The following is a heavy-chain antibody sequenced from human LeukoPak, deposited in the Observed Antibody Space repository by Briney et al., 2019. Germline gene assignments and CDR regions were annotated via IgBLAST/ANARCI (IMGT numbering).Heavy chain of an antibody. Sequence: SDTLSLPCTFSGGSLSGPFWSWFRRPQGKGLENIGYIHSSGSTNYNPSYKSRVTVSLELSKNQFSLSLSSVTAADTAVYYCARDPGDTDWYNFDFWGQGILVTVSS. CDR1: GGSLSGPF. J-gene: IGHJ4*02. CDR3: ARDPGDTDWYNFDF. D-gene: IGHD3-9*01. V-gene: IGHV4-59*11. CDR2: IHSSGST.